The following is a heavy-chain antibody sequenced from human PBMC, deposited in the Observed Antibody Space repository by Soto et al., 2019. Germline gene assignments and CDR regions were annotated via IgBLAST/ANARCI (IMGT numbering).Heavy chain of an antibody. D-gene: IGHD5-18*01. V-gene: IGHV1-8*01. CDR3: ARGHRVDTAMVG. CDR1: GYTFTSYD. Sequence: QVQLVQSGAEVKKPGASVKVSCKASGYTFTSYDINWVRQATGQGLEWMGWMNPNSGNTGYAQKFQGRVTMTRNTSVSTDYMELSSLRSEDTDVYYCARGHRVDTAMVGWGQGTLVTVSS. CDR2: MNPNSGNT. J-gene: IGHJ4*02.